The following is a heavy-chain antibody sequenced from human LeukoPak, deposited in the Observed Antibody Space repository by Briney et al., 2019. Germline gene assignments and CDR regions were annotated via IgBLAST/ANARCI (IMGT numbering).Heavy chain of an antibody. CDR3: SKQVDFDPADAFDV. CDR1: GFAFGSYA. D-gene: IGHD3-9*01. V-gene: IGHV3-23*01. J-gene: IGHJ3*01. CDR2: ISGSDDST. Sequence: GGSLRLSRAASGFAFGSYAMGWVRQAPGKGLEWVSAISGSDDSTYYADSVKGRFTTSRDKSKNTLYLQMNSLRAEDTAVYYCSKQVDFDPADAFDVWGQGTMVTVSS.